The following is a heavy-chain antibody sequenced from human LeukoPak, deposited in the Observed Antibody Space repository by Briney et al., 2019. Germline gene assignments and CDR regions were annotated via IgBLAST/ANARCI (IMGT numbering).Heavy chain of an antibody. V-gene: IGHV1-69*05. CDR2: IIPIFGTA. Sequence: GSSVKVSCKASEGTFSSYAISWVRQAPGQGLEWMGGIIPIFGTANYAQKFQGRVTITTDESTSTAYMELSSLRSEDTAVYYCARGRIVVVPAAYYYYYYMDVWGKGTTVTVSS. CDR3: ARGRIVVVPAAYYYYYYMDV. J-gene: IGHJ6*03. CDR1: EGTFSSYA. D-gene: IGHD2-2*01.